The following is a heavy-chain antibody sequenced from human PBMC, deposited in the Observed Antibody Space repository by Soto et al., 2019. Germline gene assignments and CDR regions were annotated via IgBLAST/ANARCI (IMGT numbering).Heavy chain of an antibody. Sequence: GESLKISCNGSGYSFTSYWIGWVRQMPWKGLEWMGIIYPGDSDTRYSPSFQGQVTISADKSISTAYLQWSSLKASDTAMYYCARIGGCSGGSCYSDDAFDIWGQGTMVTVSS. CDR2: IYPGDSDT. CDR3: ARIGGCSGGSCYSDDAFDI. CDR1: GYSFTSYW. V-gene: IGHV5-51*01. J-gene: IGHJ3*02. D-gene: IGHD2-15*01.